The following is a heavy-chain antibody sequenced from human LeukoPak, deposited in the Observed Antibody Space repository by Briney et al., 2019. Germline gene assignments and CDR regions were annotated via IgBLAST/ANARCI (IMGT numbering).Heavy chain of an antibody. D-gene: IGHD4-17*01. V-gene: IGHV3-74*01. J-gene: IGHJ1*01. CDR2: INSDGSDR. Sequence: GGSLRLSCAASGFTFSSNWMHWVRQTPGKGLVWVSRINSDGSDRSYADSVKGRFTISRDNAKNTLYLQMNSLRAEDTAVYYCARVDYGDYAAAVDIWGQGTLVTVSS. CDR1: GFTFSSNW. CDR3: ARVDYGDYAAAVDI.